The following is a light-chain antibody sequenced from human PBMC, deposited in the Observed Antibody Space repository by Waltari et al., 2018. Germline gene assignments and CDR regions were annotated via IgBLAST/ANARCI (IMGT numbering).Light chain of an antibody. CDR2: VAS. CDR1: QSVSYY. CDR3: QQTYNAPLT. Sequence: DVQMTQSPSSLSASVGDRVTITCRVSQSVSYYLNWYQQKAGQAPKLLIYVASSLETGVPSRFSGSGSGTDFTLTISNLQPEDFATYLCQQTYNAPLTFGGGTKVEIK. J-gene: IGKJ4*01. V-gene: IGKV1-39*01.